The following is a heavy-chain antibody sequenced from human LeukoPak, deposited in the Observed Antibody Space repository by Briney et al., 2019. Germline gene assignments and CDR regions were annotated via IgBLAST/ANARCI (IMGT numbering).Heavy chain of an antibody. Sequence: GRSLRLSCAPSGFTFSRHGMHWVRQAPGKGLEWVAIISNDGSRKYYAHSVEGRFTISRDNSKNTLYLQMDSLRAEDTTVYYCARDRAWNYFDYWGQGTLVTVSS. CDR3: ARDRAWNYFDY. J-gene: IGHJ4*02. CDR1: GFTFSRHG. V-gene: IGHV3-30*03. CDR2: ISNDGSRK. D-gene: IGHD3-3*01.